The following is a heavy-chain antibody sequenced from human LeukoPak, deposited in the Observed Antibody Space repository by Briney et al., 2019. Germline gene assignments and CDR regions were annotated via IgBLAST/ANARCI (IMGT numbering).Heavy chain of an antibody. CDR3: ARTLLGYGGIHDY. CDR1: GFTFSTKW. Sequence: GGSLRLSCAASGFTFSTKWMNWVRQAPGKGLEWVAHINQDGSEEHYMDSVKARFTISRDNAKNSLSLQMNSLRAEDTAVYYCARTLLGYGGIHDYWGQGTLVTVSS. J-gene: IGHJ4*02. D-gene: IGHD4-23*01. V-gene: IGHV3-7*01. CDR2: INQDGSEE.